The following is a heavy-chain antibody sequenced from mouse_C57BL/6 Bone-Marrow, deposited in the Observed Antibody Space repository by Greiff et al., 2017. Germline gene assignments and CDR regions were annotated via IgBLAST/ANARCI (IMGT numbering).Heavy chain of an antibody. V-gene: IGHV1-69*01. D-gene: IGHD1-1*01. CDR2: IDPSDSYT. CDR1: GYTFTSYW. J-gene: IGHJ1*03. Sequence: VQLQQPGAELVMPGASVKLSCKASGYTFTSYWMHWVKQRPGQGLEWIGEIDPSDSYTNYNQKFKGKSTLTVDKSSSTAYMQLSSLTSEDSAVYYCAHYGSSGYFDVWGTGTTVTVSS. CDR3: AHYGSSGYFDV.